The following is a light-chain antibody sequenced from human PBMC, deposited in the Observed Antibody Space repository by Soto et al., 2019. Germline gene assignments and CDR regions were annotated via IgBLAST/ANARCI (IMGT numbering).Light chain of an antibody. CDR2: LNSDGSH. J-gene: IGLJ2*01. Sequence: QTVVTQSPSASASLGASVKLTCTLSSAHSRYAIAWHQQQPEKGPRYLMKLNSDGSHSKGDGIPDRFSGSSSGAERYLTISSLQSEDEADYYCQTWGTGMRVFGGGTKVTVL. CDR3: QTWGTGMRV. V-gene: IGLV4-69*01. CDR1: SAHSRYA.